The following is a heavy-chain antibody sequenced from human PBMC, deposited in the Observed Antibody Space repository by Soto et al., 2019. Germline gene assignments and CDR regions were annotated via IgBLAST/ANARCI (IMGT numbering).Heavy chain of an antibody. V-gene: IGHV3-30*18. D-gene: IGHD4-17*01. CDR1: GFTFSSYG. Sequence: GGSLRLSCAASGFTFSSYGMHWVRQAPGKGLEWVAVISYDGSNKYYADSVKGRFTISRDNSKNTLYLQMNSLRAEDTAVYYCAKDPPRLRWSNPSHYFDYWGQGTLVTVSS. CDR2: ISYDGSNK. CDR3: AKDPPRLRWSNPSHYFDY. J-gene: IGHJ4*02.